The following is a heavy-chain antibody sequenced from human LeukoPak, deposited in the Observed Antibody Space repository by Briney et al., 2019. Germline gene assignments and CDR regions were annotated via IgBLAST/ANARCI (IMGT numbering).Heavy chain of an antibody. CDR2: IYYSGST. Sequence: PSETLSLTCTVSGGSISSYYWSWIRQPPGKGLEWIGYIYYSGSTNYNPSLKSRVTISVDTSKNQFSLKLSSVTAADTAVYYCARESWVGDGSGTTCFDYWGQGTLVTVSS. V-gene: IGHV4-59*01. D-gene: IGHD3-10*01. J-gene: IGHJ4*02. CDR3: ARESWVGDGSGTTCFDY. CDR1: GGSISSYY.